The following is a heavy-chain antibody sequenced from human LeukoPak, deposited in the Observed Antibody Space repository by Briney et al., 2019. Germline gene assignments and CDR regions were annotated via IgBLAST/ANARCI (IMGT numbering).Heavy chain of an antibody. CDR3: ARSDSYTWFDP. V-gene: IGHV1-2*02. Sequence: EASVKVSCKASGYTFTGYYIHWMRQAPGQGLEWMGWINPDNGVTDYAQKFQGRVTMTRDTSISAVYVELSRLRSDDTAVYYCARSDSYTWFDPWGQGTLVTVSS. CDR1: GYTFTGYY. J-gene: IGHJ5*02. D-gene: IGHD2-21*01. CDR2: INPDNGVT.